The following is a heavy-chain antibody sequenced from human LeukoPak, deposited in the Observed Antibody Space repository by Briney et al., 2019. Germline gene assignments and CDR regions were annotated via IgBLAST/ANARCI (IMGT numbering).Heavy chain of an antibody. D-gene: IGHD1-14*01. V-gene: IGHV4-34*01. CDR3: ARETGT. CDR2: INHSGST. Sequence: SETLSLTCAVYGGSFSGYYWSWIRQPPGKGLEWIGEINHSGSTNYNPSLKSRATISVDTSKNQFSLKLSSVTAADTAVYYCARETGTWGQGTLVTVSS. CDR1: GGSFSGYY. J-gene: IGHJ4*02.